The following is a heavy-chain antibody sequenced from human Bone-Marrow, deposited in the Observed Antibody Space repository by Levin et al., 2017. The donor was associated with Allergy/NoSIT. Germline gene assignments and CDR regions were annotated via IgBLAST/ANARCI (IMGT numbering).Heavy chain of an antibody. D-gene: IGHD3-3*02. CDR3: ARRATLAALDY. V-gene: IGHV2-5*01. CDR2: IYGNDDK. Sequence: SGPTLVKPTQTLTLTCTFSGFSLSGSSVGVGWIRQPPGKALEWLALIYGNDDKRYSPSLKSRLTITKDTSKNQVVFSMINMDPVDTATYYCARRATLAALDYWGLGTLVTVSS. CDR1: GFSLSGSSVG. J-gene: IGHJ4*02.